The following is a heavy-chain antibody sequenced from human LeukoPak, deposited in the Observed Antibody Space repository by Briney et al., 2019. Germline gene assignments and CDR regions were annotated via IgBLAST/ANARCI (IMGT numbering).Heavy chain of an antibody. J-gene: IGHJ1*01. D-gene: IGHD3-22*01. CDR2: IIGSVSTT. Sequence: PGGSLRLSCAASGFTFSNYAMSWVRQAPGKWLEWVSAIIGSVSTTYYADSVKGRFTISRDNSKNTLYLQMNSLRAEDTAIYYCANDPDGVGYYSDESFQQWGQGTLVTVLS. CDR1: GFTFSNYA. V-gene: IGHV3-23*01. CDR3: ANDPDGVGYYSDESFQQ.